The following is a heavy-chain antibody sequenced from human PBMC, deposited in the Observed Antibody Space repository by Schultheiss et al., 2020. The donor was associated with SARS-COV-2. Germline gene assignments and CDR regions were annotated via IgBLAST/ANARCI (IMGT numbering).Heavy chain of an antibody. V-gene: IGHV4-59*12. Sequence: SQTLSLTCAISGDSVSSNSAAWTWIRQPPGKGLEWIGYIYYSGSTNYNPSLKSRVTISVDTSKNQFSLKLSSVTAADTAVYYCARPEGPRADAFDIWGQGTMVTVSS. CDR3: ARPEGPRADAFDI. CDR2: IYYSGST. J-gene: IGHJ3*02. CDR1: GDSVSSNSAA.